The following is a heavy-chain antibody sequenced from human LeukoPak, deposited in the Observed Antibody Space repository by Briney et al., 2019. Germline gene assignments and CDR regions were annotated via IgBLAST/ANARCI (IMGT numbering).Heavy chain of an antibody. CDR1: GGSISGYY. Sequence: PSETLSLTCTVSGGSISGYYWSWIRQPPGKGLESIGYIHCSGSTNYNPSLKSRVTISVDTSNNQFSLKLSSVTAADTAVYYCARGGSDHGEYFQHWGQGTLVTVS. V-gene: IGHV4-59*01. CDR2: IHCSGST. J-gene: IGHJ1*01. D-gene: IGHD2-21*02. CDR3: ARGGSDHGEYFQH.